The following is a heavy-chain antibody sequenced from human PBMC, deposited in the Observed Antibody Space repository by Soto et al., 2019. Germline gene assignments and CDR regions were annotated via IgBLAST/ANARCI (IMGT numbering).Heavy chain of an antibody. J-gene: IGHJ6*02. CDR1: GGSISSGGYY. CDR3: AREPYYYDSSGYYYGRYYYGMDV. Sequence: QVQLQESGPGLVKPSQTLSLTCTVSGGSISSGGYYWSWIRQHPGKGLEWIGYIYYSGSTYYNPSLKSRVTVSVDTAKNPFSLKLSSVTAAETAVYCCAREPYYYDSSGYYYGRYYYGMDVWGQGTTVTVSS. D-gene: IGHD3-22*01. CDR2: IYYSGST. V-gene: IGHV4-31*03.